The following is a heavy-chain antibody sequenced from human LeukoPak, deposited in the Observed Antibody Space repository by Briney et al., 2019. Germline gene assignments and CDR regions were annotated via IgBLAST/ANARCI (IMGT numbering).Heavy chain of an antibody. CDR3: AKDVERLDYFDY. Sequence: GGSLRRSCAASGFTFSSYGMHWVRQAPGKGLEWVAVMSYEGTNRYYADSVKGRFTISRDNSKNTLYLLMNSLRAEDTAVYYCAKDVERLDYFDYWGQGTLVTVSS. J-gene: IGHJ4*02. V-gene: IGHV3-30*18. CDR1: GFTFSSYG. CDR2: MSYEGTNR. D-gene: IGHD3-9*01.